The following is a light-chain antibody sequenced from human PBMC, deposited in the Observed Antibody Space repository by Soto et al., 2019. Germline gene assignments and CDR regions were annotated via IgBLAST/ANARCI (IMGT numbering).Light chain of an antibody. Sequence: EIVLTQSPGTLSLSPGERATLSCRASQSVSSYLAWYQQKGGQAPRLLIYDASNRATGIPARFSGSGPGTDFTLTISSLEPEDFAVYYCQHRSDWPTFGGGTKVEIK. CDR3: QHRSDWPT. CDR1: QSVSSY. J-gene: IGKJ4*01. CDR2: DAS. V-gene: IGKV3-11*01.